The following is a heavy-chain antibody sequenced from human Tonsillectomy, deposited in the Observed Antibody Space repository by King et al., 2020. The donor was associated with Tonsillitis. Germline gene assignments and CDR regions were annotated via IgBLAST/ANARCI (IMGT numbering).Heavy chain of an antibody. V-gene: IGHV3-73*01. D-gene: IGHD2-2*01. CDR3: TTVGYCSSTSCYGADYYYYYGMDV. Sequence: VQLVESGGGLVQPGGSLKLSCAASGFTFSGSAMHWVRQASGKGLEWVGRIRSKANSYATAYAASVKGRVTISRDDSKNTAYLQMNSLKTEDTAVYYCTTVGYCSSTSCYGADYYYYYGMDVWGQGTTVTVSS. CDR2: IRSKANSYAT. J-gene: IGHJ6*02. CDR1: GFTFSGSA.